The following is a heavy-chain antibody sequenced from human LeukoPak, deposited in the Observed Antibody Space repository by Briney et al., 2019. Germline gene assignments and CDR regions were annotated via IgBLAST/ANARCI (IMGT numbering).Heavy chain of an antibody. Sequence: SSETLSLTCTVSGGSISSYYWSWIRQPPGKGLEWIGYIYYGGSTNYNPSLKSRVTISVDTSKDQFSLKLSSVTAADTAVYYCARSGPNYDILTGYYPDAFDIWGQGTMVTVSS. CDR1: GGSISSYY. V-gene: IGHV4-59*01. D-gene: IGHD3-9*01. CDR2: IYYGGST. J-gene: IGHJ3*02. CDR3: ARSGPNYDILTGYYPDAFDI.